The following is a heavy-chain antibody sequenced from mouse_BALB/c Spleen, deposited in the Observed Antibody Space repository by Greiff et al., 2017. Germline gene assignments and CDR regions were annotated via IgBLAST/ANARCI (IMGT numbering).Heavy chain of an antibody. Sequence: VQLKQSGPELVKPGASVKMSCKASGYTFTSYVMHWVKQKPGQGLEWIGYINPYNDGTKYNEKFKGKATLTSDKSSSTAYMELSSLTSEDSAVYYCARSRITTVVARDWFAYWGQGTLVTVSA. CDR2: INPYNDGT. CDR3: ARSRITTVVARDWFAY. J-gene: IGHJ3*01. V-gene: IGHV1-14*01. D-gene: IGHD1-1*01. CDR1: GYTFTSYV.